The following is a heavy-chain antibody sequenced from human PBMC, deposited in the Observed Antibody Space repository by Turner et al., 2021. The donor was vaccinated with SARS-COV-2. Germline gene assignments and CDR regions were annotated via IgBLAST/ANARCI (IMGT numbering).Heavy chain of an antibody. J-gene: IGHJ4*02. CDR1: GGSTSSSNW. D-gene: IGHD2-2*01. Sequence: QVQLQESGPGLVKPSGTLSLTCAVSGGSTSSSNWWCWVRQPPGKGLEWMGEIYRSGSTNYNPSLKSRVTISVDKSKNQFSLKLSSVTAADTAVYYCARRYCSSSSCPNYFDYWGQGTLVTVSS. V-gene: IGHV4-4*02. CDR3: ARRYCSSSSCPNYFDY. CDR2: IYRSGST.